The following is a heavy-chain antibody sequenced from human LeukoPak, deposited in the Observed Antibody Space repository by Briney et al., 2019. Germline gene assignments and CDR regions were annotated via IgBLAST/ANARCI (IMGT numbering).Heavy chain of an antibody. CDR3: ARGTVDTAMASPFDY. V-gene: IGHV4-38-2*01. Sequence: KTSETLSLTCAVSGYSISSGYYWGWIRRPPGKGLEWIGSIYHSGSTYYNPSLKSRVTISVDTSKNQFSLKLSSVTAADAAVYYCARGTVDTAMASPFDYWGQGTLVTVSS. CDR1: GYSISSGYY. CDR2: IYHSGST. J-gene: IGHJ4*02. D-gene: IGHD5-18*01.